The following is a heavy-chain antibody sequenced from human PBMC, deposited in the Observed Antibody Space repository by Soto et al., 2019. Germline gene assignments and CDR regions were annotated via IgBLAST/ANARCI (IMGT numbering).Heavy chain of an antibody. V-gene: IGHV1-69*01. CDR3: ARDRDDYGSGNYYNRIDF. Sequence: HVQLVQCGAEVKKPGSSVKVSCKASGCIFSTYAISWLRQAPGQGREWMGGIIPLFGTPNYAQRFQGRVTITADESTSTAYMELSRLRSEDTAVYYCARDRDDYGSGNYYNRIDFWGQGTLVTVSS. CDR2: IIPLFGTP. CDR1: GCIFSTYA. D-gene: IGHD3-10*01. J-gene: IGHJ4*02.